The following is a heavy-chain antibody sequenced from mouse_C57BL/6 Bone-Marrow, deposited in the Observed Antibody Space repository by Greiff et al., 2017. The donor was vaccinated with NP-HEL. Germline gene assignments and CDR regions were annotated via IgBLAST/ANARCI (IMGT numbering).Heavy chain of an antibody. D-gene: IGHD1-1*01. CDR1: GFSLTSYG. CDR2: IWRGGST. J-gene: IGHJ1*03. Sequence: VKLMESGPGLVQPSQSLSITCTVSGFSLTSYGVHWVRQSPGKGLEWLGVIWRGGSTDYNAAFMSRLSITKDNSKSQVFFKMNSLQADDTAIYYCAKKALYGSSHWYFDVWGTGTTVTVSS. V-gene: IGHV2-5*01. CDR3: AKKALYGSSHWYFDV.